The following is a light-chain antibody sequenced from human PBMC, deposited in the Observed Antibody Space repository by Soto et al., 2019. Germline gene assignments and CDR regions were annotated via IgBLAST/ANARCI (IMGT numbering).Light chain of an antibody. V-gene: IGKV3-20*01. CDR1: QSVSSD. CDR3: QQYGSSPNS. J-gene: IGKJ1*01. CDR2: AAS. Sequence: EIVMTQSPATLSVSPGERATLSCRASQSVSSDLAWYQQKPGQSPRLLIYAASSRATGIPDRFSGSGSGTDFTLTISRLEPEDFAVYFCQQYGSSPNSVGQGNKV.